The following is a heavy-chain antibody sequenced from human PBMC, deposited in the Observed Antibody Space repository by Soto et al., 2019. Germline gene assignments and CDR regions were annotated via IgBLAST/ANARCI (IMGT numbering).Heavy chain of an antibody. Sequence: EEQLVESGGGLVQPGGSLRLSCAASGFTFRTNDMHWVRQAPGKGLEWVAGIGTAADTYYPDSVKGRFTISRDNAKSSSDLQMKRLSAGDTAVYYCVQGWLRRGYLDYWGQGTLVSVSS. CDR1: GFTFRTND. CDR2: IGTAADT. V-gene: IGHV3-13*04. D-gene: IGHD5-12*01. CDR3: VQGWLRRGYLDY. J-gene: IGHJ4*02.